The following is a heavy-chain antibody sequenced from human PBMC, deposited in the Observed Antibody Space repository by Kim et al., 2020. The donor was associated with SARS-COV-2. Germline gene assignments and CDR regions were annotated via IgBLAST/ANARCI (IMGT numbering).Heavy chain of an antibody. Sequence: ASVKVSCKASGYSFTTYGISWVRQAPGQGLEWMGWISAYNGNTNYAQKLQGRVTMTTDTSTSTAYMELRSLRSDDTAVYYCAREPNYYDSSGYLYWGQGTLVTLSS. CDR3: AREPNYYDSSGYLY. J-gene: IGHJ4*02. CDR1: GYSFTTYG. CDR2: ISAYNGNT. D-gene: IGHD3-22*01. V-gene: IGHV1-18*01.